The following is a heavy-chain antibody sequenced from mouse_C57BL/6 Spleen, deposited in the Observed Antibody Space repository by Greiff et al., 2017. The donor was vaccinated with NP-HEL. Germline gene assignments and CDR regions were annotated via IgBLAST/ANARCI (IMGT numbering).Heavy chain of an antibody. V-gene: IGHV1-69*01. CDR2: IDPSDSYT. Sequence: VQLQQPGAELVMPGASVKLSCKASGYTFTSYWMHWVKQRPGQGLEWIGEIDPSDSYTNYNQKFKGKSTLTVDKSSSTAYMQLSSLTSEDSAVYYCAREWDYDGALCCWGQGTSVTVAS. J-gene: IGHJ4*01. CDR1: GYTFTSYW. D-gene: IGHD2-4*01. CDR3: AREWDYDGALCC.